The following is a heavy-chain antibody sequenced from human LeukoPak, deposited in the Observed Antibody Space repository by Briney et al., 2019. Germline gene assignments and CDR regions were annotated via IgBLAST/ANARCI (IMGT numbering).Heavy chain of an antibody. CDR3: ARDGGATTGTPYYYGLDV. D-gene: IGHD1-26*01. CDR2: INPSGGST. J-gene: IGHJ6*02. V-gene: IGHV1-46*01. Sequence: ETSVKVSCKASAYTFTNYYIHWVRQAPGQGLEWMGIINPSGGSTSFAQKFQGRVTMTRDTSTGTVYMEPSSLRSEDTAVYYCARDGGATTGTPYYYGLDVWGQGTTVTVSS. CDR1: AYTFTNYY.